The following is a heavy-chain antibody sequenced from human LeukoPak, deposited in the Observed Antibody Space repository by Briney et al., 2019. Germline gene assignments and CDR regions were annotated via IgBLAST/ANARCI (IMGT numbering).Heavy chain of an antibody. CDR2: ISSSGSYI. CDR3: AKTYIAARPRGAFDI. V-gene: IGHV3-21*01. J-gene: IGHJ3*02. CDR1: GFTFSSYS. D-gene: IGHD6-6*01. Sequence: GGSLRLSCAASGFTFSSYSMNWVRQAPGKGLEWVSSISSSGSYIYYADSVKGRFTISRDNAKNSLYLQMNSLRAEDTAVYYCAKTYIAARPRGAFDIWGQGTMVTVSS.